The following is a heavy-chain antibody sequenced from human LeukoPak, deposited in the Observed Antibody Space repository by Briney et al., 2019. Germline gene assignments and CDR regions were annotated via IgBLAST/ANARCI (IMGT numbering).Heavy chain of an antibody. Sequence: PSETLSLTCTVSGGSISSYYWSWIRQPAGKGLEWIGRIYTSGSTNYNPSLKSRVTISVDTSKNQFSLKLSSVTAADTAVYYCARQPSDFWSGYALDYWGQGTLVTVSS. V-gene: IGHV4-4*07. CDR3: ARQPSDFWSGYALDY. J-gene: IGHJ4*02. D-gene: IGHD3-3*01. CDR2: IYTSGST. CDR1: GGSISSYY.